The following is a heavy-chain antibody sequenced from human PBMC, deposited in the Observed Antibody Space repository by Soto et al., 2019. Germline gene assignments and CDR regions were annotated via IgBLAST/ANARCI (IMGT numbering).Heavy chain of an antibody. D-gene: IGHD5-18*01. Sequence: VGSLRLSCAASGFAFSTFAMTWVRQAPGKGLEWVAAISVSGNNAYYADSVKGRFTISRDNSQNSVFLQMNSLRAEDTAVYYCAKDPPADTTLVKATGLDPRGQGTRVTVAS. CDR1: GFAFSTFA. CDR2: ISVSGNNA. CDR3: AKDPPADTTLVKATGLDP. V-gene: IGHV3-23*01. J-gene: IGHJ5*02.